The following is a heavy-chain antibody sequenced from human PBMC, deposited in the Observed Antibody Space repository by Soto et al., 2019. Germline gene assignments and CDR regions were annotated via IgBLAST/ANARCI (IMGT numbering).Heavy chain of an antibody. V-gene: IGHV4-61*01. CDR2: IYYSGST. Sequence: QVQLQESGPGLVKPSETLSLTCAVSGASVSSGTYYWSWIRQPPGKGLEWIGYIYYSGSTNYNPSLKSRVTISVDTSKNQFSLKLNSVTAADTAVYYCARDGEGVGAHAFDIWGQGTMVTVSS. D-gene: IGHD3-10*01. CDR1: GASVSSGTYY. J-gene: IGHJ3*02. CDR3: ARDGEGVGAHAFDI.